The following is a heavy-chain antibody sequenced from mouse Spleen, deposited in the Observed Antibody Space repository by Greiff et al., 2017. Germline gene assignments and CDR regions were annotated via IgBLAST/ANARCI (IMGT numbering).Heavy chain of an antibody. CDR3: ARGGSEDWYFDV. CDR2: ISSGSSTI. CDR1: GFTFSDYG. V-gene: IGHV5-17*01. D-gene: IGHD1-1*01. Sequence: EVKLQESGGGLVKPGGSLKLSCAASGFTFSDYGMHWVRQAPEKGLEWVAYISSGSSTIYYADTVKGRFTISRDNAKNTLFLQMTSLRSEDTAMYYCARGGSEDWYFDVWGTGTTVTVSS. J-gene: IGHJ1*03.